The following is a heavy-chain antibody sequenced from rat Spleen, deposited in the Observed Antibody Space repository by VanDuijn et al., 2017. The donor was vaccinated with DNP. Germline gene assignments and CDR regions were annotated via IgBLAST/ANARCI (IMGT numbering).Heavy chain of an antibody. V-gene: IGHV5-31*01. CDR2: ITKIGDTT. J-gene: IGHJ2*01. D-gene: IGHD5-1*01. CDR1: GFTFNNYW. CDR3: SSDWELYF. Sequence: EVQLVESGGGLVQPGRSLKLSCVASGFTFNNYWMTWIRQAPGKGLEWVASITKIGDTTYYSDSVKGRFSISRDNARSTLYLQMNSLRSEDTATYYCSSDWELYFWGQGVMVSVSS.